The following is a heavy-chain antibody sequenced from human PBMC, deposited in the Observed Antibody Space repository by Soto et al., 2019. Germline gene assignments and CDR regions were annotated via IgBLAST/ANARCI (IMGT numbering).Heavy chain of an antibody. CDR3: ARDRSSSSPRGVYYYYGMDV. J-gene: IGHJ6*02. V-gene: IGHV3-30-3*01. Sequence: QVQLVESGGGVVQPGRSLRLSCAASGFTFSSYAMQWVRQAPGKGLEWVAVISYDGSNKYYADSVKGRFTISRDNSKNTLYLQMNSLRAEDTAVYYCARDRSSSSPRGVYYYYGMDVWGQGTTVTVSS. CDR2: ISYDGSNK. CDR1: GFTFSSYA. D-gene: IGHD6-6*01.